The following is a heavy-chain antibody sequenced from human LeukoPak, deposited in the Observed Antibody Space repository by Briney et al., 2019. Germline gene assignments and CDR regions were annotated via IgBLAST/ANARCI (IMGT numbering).Heavy chain of an antibody. CDR2: LYSVGTT. CDR3: ATRRPGETSWAFDY. V-gene: IGHV3-53*01. Sequence: GGSLRLSCAASGFTVNNMYMSWVRQAPGKGLEWVSVLYSVGTTYYADSVKGRFTISRDSSKNTLYLQMNSLRVEDMAVYYCATRRPGETSWAFDYWGQGTLVTVSS. D-gene: IGHD7-27*01. CDR1: GFTVNNMY. J-gene: IGHJ4*02.